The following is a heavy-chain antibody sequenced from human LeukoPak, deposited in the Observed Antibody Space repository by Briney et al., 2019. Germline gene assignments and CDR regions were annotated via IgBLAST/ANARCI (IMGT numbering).Heavy chain of an antibody. J-gene: IGHJ4*02. CDR3: ARRDYYDSSGYSPLFDY. CDR2: MSGNGGTT. CDR1: GFIFSSYA. V-gene: IGHV3-23*01. Sequence: PGGSLRLSCAASGFIFSSYAMSWVRQAPGQGLEWGSGMSGNGGTTYYADSVKGRFTISRDNSKNTLYLQMNSLRVEDTAVYYCARRDYYDSSGYSPLFDYWGQGTLVTVSS. D-gene: IGHD3-22*01.